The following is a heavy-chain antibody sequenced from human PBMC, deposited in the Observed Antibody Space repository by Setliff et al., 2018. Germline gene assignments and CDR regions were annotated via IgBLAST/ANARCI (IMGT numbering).Heavy chain of an antibody. V-gene: IGHV3-74*01. CDR2: ISPDGTIT. CDR1: GFAFSKYW. CDR3: ARDLEVAVASGHCFDP. J-gene: IGHJ5*02. Sequence: GGSLRLSCGASGFAFSKYWMYWVRQVPGKGLVRVSRISPDGTITNYADSVKGRFTISRDNAKSTLYLQMSSLRGEDTAVYYCARDLEVAVASGHCFDPWGQGTLVTVSS. D-gene: IGHD6-19*01.